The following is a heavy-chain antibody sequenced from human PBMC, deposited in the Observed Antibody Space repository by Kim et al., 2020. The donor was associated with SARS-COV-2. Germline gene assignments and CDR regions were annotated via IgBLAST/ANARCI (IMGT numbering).Heavy chain of an antibody. CDR3: ARELRGYYDSSGYHDY. CDR2: ISSSSSYI. D-gene: IGHD3-22*01. V-gene: IGHV3-21*04. Sequence: GGSLRLSCAASGFTFSSYSMNWVRQAPGKGLEWVSSISSSSSYIYYADSVKGRFTISRDNAKNSLYLQMNSLRAEDTAVYYCARELRGYYDSSGYHDYWGQGTLVTVSS. J-gene: IGHJ4*02. CDR1: GFTFSSYS.